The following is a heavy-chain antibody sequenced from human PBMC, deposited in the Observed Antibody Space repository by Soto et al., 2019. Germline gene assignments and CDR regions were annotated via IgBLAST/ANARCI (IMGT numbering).Heavy chain of an antibody. D-gene: IGHD1-1*01. CDR1: GFTFSSYG. V-gene: IGHV3-30*18. CDR3: AKDLEQDYYYGMDV. J-gene: IGHJ6*02. CDR2: ISYDGSNK. Sequence: QVQLVESGGGVVQPGRSLRLSCAASGFTFSSYGMHWVRQAPGKGLEWVAVISYDGSNKYYADSVKGRFTISRDNSKNTLYLQMNSLRAEDTAVYYCAKDLEQDYYYGMDVWGQGTTVTVSS.